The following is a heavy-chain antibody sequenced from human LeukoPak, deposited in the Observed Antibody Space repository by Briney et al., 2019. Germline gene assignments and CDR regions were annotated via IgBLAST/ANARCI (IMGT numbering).Heavy chain of an antibody. J-gene: IGHJ5*02. Sequence: ASVKVSCKASGYTFTSYGISWVRQAPGQGLEWMGIINPSGGSTSYAQKFQGRVTMTRDTSTSTVYMELSSLRSEDTAVYYCARAPYGSGSQNWFDPWGQGTLVTVSS. CDR2: INPSGGST. D-gene: IGHD3-10*01. CDR3: ARAPYGSGSQNWFDP. V-gene: IGHV1-46*01. CDR1: GYTFTSYG.